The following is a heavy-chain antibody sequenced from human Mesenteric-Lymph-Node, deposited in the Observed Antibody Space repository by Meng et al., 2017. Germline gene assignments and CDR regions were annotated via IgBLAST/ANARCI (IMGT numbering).Heavy chain of an antibody. Sequence: QVQLQESGPGLVKPSQTLSLICTVYGVSISSGDYYWSWIRQPPGKGLEWIGYIYYSGSTYYNPSLKSRVTISVDTSKNQFSLRLSSVTAADTAVYYCARDLGVATSIAGFVYWGQGTLVTVSS. CDR3: ARDLGVATSIAGFVY. D-gene: IGHD5-12*01. CDR2: IYYSGST. J-gene: IGHJ4*02. V-gene: IGHV4-30-4*01. CDR1: GVSISSGDYY.